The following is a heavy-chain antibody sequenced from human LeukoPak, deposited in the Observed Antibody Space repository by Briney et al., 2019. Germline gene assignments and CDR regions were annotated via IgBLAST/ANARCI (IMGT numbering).Heavy chain of an antibody. CDR3: AKDMGVDTAMVTSLYFDY. Sequence: GGSLRPSCAASGFTFSSYAMSWVRQAPGKGLEWVSAISGSGGSTYYADSVKGRFTISRDNSKNTLYLQMNSLRAEDTAVYYCAKDMGVDTAMVTSLYFDYWGQGTLVTVSS. V-gene: IGHV3-23*01. D-gene: IGHD5-18*01. J-gene: IGHJ4*02. CDR2: ISGSGGST. CDR1: GFTFSSYA.